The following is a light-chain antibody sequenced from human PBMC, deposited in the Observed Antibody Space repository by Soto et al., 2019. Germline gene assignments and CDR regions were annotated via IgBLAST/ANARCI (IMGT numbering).Light chain of an antibody. CDR1: KGINNY. J-gene: IGKJ1*01. V-gene: IGKV1-16*01. CDR3: QQYNSYPWT. CDR2: ATS. Sequence: DIQMTQSPPSLSASVGDRVTITCRASKGINNYLAWFQQQPGTAPKPLIYATSTLHSGVPSRFTGSGSGTEFTVTITSLQPEDFVTYYCQQYNSYPWTFGQGTKV.